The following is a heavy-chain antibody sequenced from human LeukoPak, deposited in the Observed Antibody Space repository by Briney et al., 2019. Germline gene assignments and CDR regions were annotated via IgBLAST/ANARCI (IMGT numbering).Heavy chain of an antibody. CDR1: GYTFTGYY. D-gene: IGHD3-10*01. V-gene: IGHV1-2*02. CDR3: ATGLWFGEVNAFDL. J-gene: IGHJ3*01. CDR2: INPYSGDT. Sequence: ASVKVSCKASGYTFTGYYMHWVRQAPGQGLEWMGWINPYSGDTNYAQKFQVRVSLTRGTSISTAYMELSRLRSDDTAVYYCATGLWFGEVNAFDLWGQGTMVTVSS.